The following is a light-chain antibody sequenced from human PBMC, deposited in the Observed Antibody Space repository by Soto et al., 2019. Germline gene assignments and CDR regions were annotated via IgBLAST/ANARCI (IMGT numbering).Light chain of an antibody. Sequence: ETVMTQSPATLSLSPGERATLSCWASQSVSSKLAWYQQKPGQAPRLLIYGASTRATGIPARFSGSGSGTEFTLSISSLQSEDSAVYYCQQYNNWPPITFGQGTRLEIK. CDR1: QSVSSK. CDR3: QQYNNWPPIT. J-gene: IGKJ5*01. CDR2: GAS. V-gene: IGKV3D-15*01.